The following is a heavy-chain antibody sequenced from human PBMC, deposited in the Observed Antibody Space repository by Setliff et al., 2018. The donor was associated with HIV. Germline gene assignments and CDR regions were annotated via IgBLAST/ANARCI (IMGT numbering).Heavy chain of an antibody. J-gene: IGHJ3*02. CDR3: ARAALRYCTSTSCPRVDAFDI. V-gene: IGHV3-11*01. CDR1: GFTFSDYY. CDR2: ISTSSATK. Sequence: GGSLRLSCVASGFTFSDYYMIWIRQAPGQGLEWVSYISTSSATKYYADSVKGRFTISRDNAKNSLYLQMNSVRADDTAVYYCARAALRYCTSTSCPRVDAFDIWGQGTMVTVSS. D-gene: IGHD2-2*01.